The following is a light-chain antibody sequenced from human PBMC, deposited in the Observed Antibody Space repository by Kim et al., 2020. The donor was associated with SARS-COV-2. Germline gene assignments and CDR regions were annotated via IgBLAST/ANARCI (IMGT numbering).Light chain of an antibody. CDR2: YDS. J-gene: IGLJ3*02. CDR3: QVWDSSSDHRV. CDR1: NIGSKS. V-gene: IGLV3-21*04. Sequence: APGKTAWITCRGNNIGSKSLHWYQQEPGHAPLLVIYYDSDRPSGVPERFSGSSSGNTATLTISRVEAGDEADYYCQVWDSSSDHRVFGGGTQLTVL.